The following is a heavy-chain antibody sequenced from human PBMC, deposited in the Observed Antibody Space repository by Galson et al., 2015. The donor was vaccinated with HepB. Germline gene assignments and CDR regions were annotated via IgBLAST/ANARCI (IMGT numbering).Heavy chain of an antibody. CDR3: ARPLVLNGRFNPGVGPFHI. CDR1: GFTFSGSA. Sequence: SLRLSCAASGFTFSGSAIDWVRQASGKGPEWIGRIRTKANNYAALYVPSLKGRFIVSRDDSKNMAYLHMMSLKTDDTAVYYCARPLVLNGRFNPGVGPFHIWGHGTMVTVSA. V-gene: IGHV3-73*01. J-gene: IGHJ3*02. CDR2: IRTKANNYAA. D-gene: IGHD2-8*01.